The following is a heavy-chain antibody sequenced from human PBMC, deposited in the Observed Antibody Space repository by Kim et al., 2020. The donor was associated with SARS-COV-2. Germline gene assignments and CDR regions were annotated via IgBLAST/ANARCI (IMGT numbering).Heavy chain of an antibody. CDR2: IYDSGSA. J-gene: IGHJ4*02. V-gene: IGHV4-59*08. CDR1: GRSMSSYY. Sequence: SETLSLTCSVSGRSMSSYYWTWFRKPPGKGLEWIGHIYDSGSADYKPSLKSRVTISIDTSTNQFSLKLSSVTAADTAVYYCARGGKTTAFDYWGQGILVTVSS. D-gene: IGHD1-1*01. CDR3: ARGGKTTAFDY.